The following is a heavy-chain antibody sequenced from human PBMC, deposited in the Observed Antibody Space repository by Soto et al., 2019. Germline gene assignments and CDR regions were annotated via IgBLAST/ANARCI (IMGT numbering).Heavy chain of an antibody. J-gene: IGHJ4*02. V-gene: IGHV3-23*01. CDR1: GITISNYP. D-gene: IGHD3-22*01. CDR2: ISGSGDRT. CDR3: VKDDGGYPSTAPH. Sequence: EVQLLESWGGLVQPGGSLRLSCAASGITISNYPMSWVRQAPGKGLDWVSGISGSGDRTYYADSAKGRFTISKDISRNSLSLQLDSLGVEDTAVYFCVKDDGGYPSTAPHWGQGTLVTVSS.